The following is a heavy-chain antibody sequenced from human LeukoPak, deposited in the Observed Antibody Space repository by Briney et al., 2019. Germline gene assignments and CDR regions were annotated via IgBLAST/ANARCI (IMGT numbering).Heavy chain of an antibody. CDR3: AKDVDPGYCSGGSCFPADY. CDR2: ISGSGGST. CDR1: GFTFSSYA. D-gene: IGHD2-15*01. J-gene: IGHJ4*02. Sequence: PGGSLRLSCAASGFTFSSYAMSWVRQAPGKGLEWVSAISGSGGSTYYADSVKGRFTISRDNSKNTLYLQMNSLRAEDTAVYYCAKDVDPGYCSGGSCFPADYWGQGTLVTVSS. V-gene: IGHV3-23*01.